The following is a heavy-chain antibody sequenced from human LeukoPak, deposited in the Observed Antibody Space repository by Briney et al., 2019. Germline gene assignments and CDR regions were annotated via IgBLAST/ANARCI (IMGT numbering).Heavy chain of an antibody. V-gene: IGHV4-4*07. J-gene: IGHJ5*02. Sequence: SETLSLTCTVSGGSISSYYXXXXXXXXXXXXXXXXXXXXXGXXXYNPSLKSXXXXXVDKXKNXFSLKLSSVTAADTAVYYCARDRGGCSGGSCYSYNWFDPWGQGTLVTVSS. CDR3: ARDRGGCSGGSCYSYNWFDP. D-gene: IGHD2-15*01. CDR2: XXXXGXX. CDR1: GGSISSYY.